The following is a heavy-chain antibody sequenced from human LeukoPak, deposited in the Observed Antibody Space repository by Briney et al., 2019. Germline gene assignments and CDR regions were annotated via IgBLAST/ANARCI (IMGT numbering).Heavy chain of an antibody. D-gene: IGHD6-19*01. CDR1: GFTFSSYA. CDR3: ARSSGWYEGWFDP. J-gene: IGHJ5*02. Sequence: GRSLRLSCAASGFTFSSYAMHWVRQAPGKGLEWVAVISYDGSNKYYADSVKGRFTISRDNSKNTLYLQMNSLRAEDTAVYYCARSSGWYEGWFDPWGQGTLVTVSS. V-gene: IGHV3-30-3*01. CDR2: ISYDGSNK.